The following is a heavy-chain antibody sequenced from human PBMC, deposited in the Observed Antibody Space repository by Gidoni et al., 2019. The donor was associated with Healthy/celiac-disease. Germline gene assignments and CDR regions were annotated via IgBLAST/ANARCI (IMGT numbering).Heavy chain of an antibody. CDR1: GFTFDDYT. J-gene: IGHJ4*02. CDR2: ISWDGGST. D-gene: IGHD3-22*01. V-gene: IGHV3-43*01. Sequence: EVQLVESGGVVVQPGGSLRLSCAASGFTFDDYTMHWVRQAPGKGLEWVSLISWDGGSTYYADSVKGRFTISRDNSKNSLYLQMNSLRTEDTALYYCAKDRAGRYYDSSGYFYFDYWGQGTLVTVSS. CDR3: AKDRAGRYYDSSGYFYFDY.